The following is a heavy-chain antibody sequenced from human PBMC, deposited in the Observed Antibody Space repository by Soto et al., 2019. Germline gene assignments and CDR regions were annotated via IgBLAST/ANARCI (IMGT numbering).Heavy chain of an antibody. V-gene: IGHV1-69*01. D-gene: IGHD5-12*01. Sequence: QVQLVQSGAEVKKPGSSVKVSCKASGDTFSNHAINWVRQAPGQGLEWVGGIIPIFGTANYAQKFQGRVTITADESTSTAYMELSSLRSEDTAVYFCARNAGGATILCYFDYWGRGTLVTVSS. CDR3: ARNAGGATILCYFDY. J-gene: IGHJ4*02. CDR2: IIPIFGTA. CDR1: GDTFSNHA.